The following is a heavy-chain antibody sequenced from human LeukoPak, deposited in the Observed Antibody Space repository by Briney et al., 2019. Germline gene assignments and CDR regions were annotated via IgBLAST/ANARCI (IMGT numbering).Heavy chain of an antibody. CDR2: ISYDGSNK. V-gene: IGHV3-30*03. CDR3: ARSGEWLVGYYYYYMDV. D-gene: IGHD6-19*01. CDR1: GFTFSSYG. J-gene: IGHJ6*03. Sequence: GGSLRLSCAASGFTFSSYGMHWVRQAPGKGLEWVAVISYDGSNKYYADSVKGRFTISRDNAKNSLYLQMNSLRAEDTALYYCARSGEWLVGYYYYYMDVWGKGTTVTVSS.